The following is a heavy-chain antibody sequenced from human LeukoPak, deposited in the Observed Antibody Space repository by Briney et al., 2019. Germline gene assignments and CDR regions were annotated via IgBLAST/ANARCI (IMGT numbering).Heavy chain of an antibody. Sequence: PGGSLRLSCVVSGFTVSTNYMSWVRQAPGKGLEWVSLIYSGGSTYYADSVKGRFTISRDNSKNTLYLQMNSLRAEDTAVYHCARESGYAVGDYWGQGTLVTVSS. CDR3: ARESGYAVGDY. CDR2: IYSGGST. D-gene: IGHD5-12*01. J-gene: IGHJ4*02. V-gene: IGHV3-53*01. CDR1: GFTVSTNY.